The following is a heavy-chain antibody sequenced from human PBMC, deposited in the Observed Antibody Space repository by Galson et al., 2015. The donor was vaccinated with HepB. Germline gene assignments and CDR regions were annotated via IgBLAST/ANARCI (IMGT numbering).Heavy chain of an antibody. CDR1: GGTFRTYA. V-gene: IGHV1-69*13. Sequence: SVKVSCKASGGTFRTYAISWVRQAPGQGLEWVGGIIPIFGTANYAQKFQGRVTIIADESTSTAYMELSSLRSEDTAVYYCASGRYGDYSNAFNIWGQGTMVTVSS. D-gene: IGHD4-17*01. CDR3: ASGRYGDYSNAFNI. CDR2: IIPIFGTA. J-gene: IGHJ3*02.